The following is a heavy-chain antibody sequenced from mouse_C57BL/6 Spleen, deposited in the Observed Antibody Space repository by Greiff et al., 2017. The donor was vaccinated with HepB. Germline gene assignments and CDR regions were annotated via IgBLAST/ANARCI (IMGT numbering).Heavy chain of an antibody. Sequence: QVQLQQSGPELVQPGASVPISCKASGYAFSSSWMNWVKQRPGKGLEWIGRIYPGDGDTNYNGKFKGKATLTADKSSSTAYMQLSSLTSEDSAVYFCASHYGDDWGEGTTLTVSS. V-gene: IGHV1-82*01. CDR2: IYPGDGDT. CDR1: GYAFSSSW. D-gene: IGHD1-1*02. J-gene: IGHJ2*01. CDR3: ASHYGDD.